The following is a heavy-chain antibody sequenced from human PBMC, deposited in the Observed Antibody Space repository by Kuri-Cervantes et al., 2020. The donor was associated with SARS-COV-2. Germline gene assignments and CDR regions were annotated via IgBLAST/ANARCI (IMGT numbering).Heavy chain of an antibody. Sequence: GGSLRLSCATSGFAFSDHYIDWVRQAPGKGLEWVGRSSNNVYRYTTEYATSVKGRFTISRDFSKNSLSLQMDSLTTEDTAVYYCARSLTTTYSFWGQCTLVTVSS. V-gene: IGHV3-72*01. D-gene: IGHD4-11*01. CDR3: ARSLTTTYSF. CDR2: SSNNVYRYTT. CDR1: GFAFSDHY. J-gene: IGHJ1*01.